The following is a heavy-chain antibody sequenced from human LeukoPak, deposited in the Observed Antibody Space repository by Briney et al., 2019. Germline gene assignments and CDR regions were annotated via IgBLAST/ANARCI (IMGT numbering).Heavy chain of an antibody. CDR2: INPSGGST. Sequence: ASVKVSCKASGYTFTTHYMHWVRQAPGQGLERMGIINPSGGSTSYAQKFQGRVTMTRDTSTSTVYMELVSLRSDDTAVYYCARDLAGYSNHWGQGTLVTVSS. D-gene: IGHD6-13*01. CDR1: GYTFTTHY. V-gene: IGHV1-46*01. CDR3: ARDLAGYSNH. J-gene: IGHJ5*02.